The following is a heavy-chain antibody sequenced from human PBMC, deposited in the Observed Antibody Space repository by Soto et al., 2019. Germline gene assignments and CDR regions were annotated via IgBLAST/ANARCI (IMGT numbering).Heavy chain of an antibody. Sequence: EVQLVESGGGLVQPGRSLRLSCAASGFTFDDYAMHWVRQAPGKGLEWVSGISWNSGSIGYADSVKGRFTISRDNAKNSLYLQMNSLRAEDTALYYCAKGGSLYDSSGLYYFDYWGQGTLVTVSS. D-gene: IGHD3-22*01. CDR3: AKGGSLYDSSGLYYFDY. J-gene: IGHJ4*02. V-gene: IGHV3-9*01. CDR1: GFTFDDYA. CDR2: ISWNSGSI.